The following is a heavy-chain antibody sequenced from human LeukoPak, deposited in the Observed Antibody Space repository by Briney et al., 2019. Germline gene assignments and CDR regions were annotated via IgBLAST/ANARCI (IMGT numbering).Heavy chain of an antibody. J-gene: IGHJ6*03. CDR3: ARDGHCSSTSCFSYYYMDV. CDR1: GITFSSYA. D-gene: IGHD2-2*01. Sequence: GGSLRLSCAASGITFSSYAMHWVRQAPGKGLEWVSSITSSSSYIYYADSVKGRFTISRDNAKNSLYLQMNSLRAEDTAVYYCARDGHCSSTSCFSYYYMDVWGKGTTVTVSS. CDR2: ITSSSSYI. V-gene: IGHV3-21*01.